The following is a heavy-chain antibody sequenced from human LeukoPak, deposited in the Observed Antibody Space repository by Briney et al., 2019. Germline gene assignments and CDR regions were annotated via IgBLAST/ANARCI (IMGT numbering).Heavy chain of an antibody. D-gene: IGHD4-17*01. Sequence: AGGSLRLSCAASGFTFSSYAMHWVRQAPGKGLEWVGRISSKSDGGTTDYAAPVKGRFTISRDDSTNTLSLQMSGLKAEDTALYFCITEPHDYGDFTFGYWGQGTLVTVSS. V-gene: IGHV3-15*01. CDR1: GFTFSSYA. CDR2: ISSKSDGGTT. CDR3: ITEPHDYGDFTFGY. J-gene: IGHJ4*02.